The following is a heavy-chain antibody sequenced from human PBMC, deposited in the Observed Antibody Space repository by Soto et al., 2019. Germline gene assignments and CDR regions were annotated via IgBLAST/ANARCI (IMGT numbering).Heavy chain of an antibody. CDR2: ISGSGGST. D-gene: IGHD3-22*01. CDR1: GFIFSSYE. CDR3: AKRGLTYYYDSSGYYPAPFDY. V-gene: IGHV3-23*01. J-gene: IGHJ4*02. Sequence: GGSLRLSCAASGFIFSSYEMNWVRQAPGKGLEWVSAISGSGGSTYYADSVKGRFTISRDNSKNTLYLQMNSLRAEDTAVYYCAKRGLTYYYDSSGYYPAPFDYWGQGTLVTVSS.